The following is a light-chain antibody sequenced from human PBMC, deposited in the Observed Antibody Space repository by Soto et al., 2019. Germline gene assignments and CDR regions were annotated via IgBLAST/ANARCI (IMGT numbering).Light chain of an antibody. CDR1: SSDVGGYEF. Sequence: LTQPASVSGSPGQSITISCTGTSSDVGGYEFVSWYQQHPGKAPKLMIYEVSNRPSGVSNRFSGSKSGNTASLTISGLQAEDEADYYCSSFRSGSTLFGTGTKLTVL. CDR2: EVS. J-gene: IGLJ1*01. CDR3: SSFRSGSTL. V-gene: IGLV2-14*01.